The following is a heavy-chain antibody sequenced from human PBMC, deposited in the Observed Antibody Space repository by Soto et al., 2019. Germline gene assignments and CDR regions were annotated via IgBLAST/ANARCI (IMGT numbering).Heavy chain of an antibody. CDR2: MNPDSGNT. CDR3: ARGRFRRTWFDP. J-gene: IGHJ5*02. Sequence: QVQLVQSGAEVKKPGASVKVSCKASGYTFTNYDIHWVRQAIGQGLEWMGWMNPDSGNTGQSKQFQGRVTMTRDTSISTAYMDMSSLRSEETSVYYCARGRFRRTWFDPWGQGTLVTVSS. CDR1: GYTFTNYD. D-gene: IGHD3-16*01. V-gene: IGHV1-8*01.